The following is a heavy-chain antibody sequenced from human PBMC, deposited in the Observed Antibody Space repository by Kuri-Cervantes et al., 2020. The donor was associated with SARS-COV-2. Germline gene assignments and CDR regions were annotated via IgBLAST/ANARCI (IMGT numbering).Heavy chain of an antibody. Sequence: ASVKVSCKASGFTFTSYDFNWVRQASGQGLEWMGWMNPNSGITGYAQKFQGRVTMTRNTSISTAYMELRSLRSDDTAVYYCAINIAARPGPYNWFDPWGQGTLVTVSS. CDR3: AINIAARPGPYNWFDP. J-gene: IGHJ5*02. D-gene: IGHD6-6*01. V-gene: IGHV1-8*01. CDR1: GFTFTSYD. CDR2: MNPNSGIT.